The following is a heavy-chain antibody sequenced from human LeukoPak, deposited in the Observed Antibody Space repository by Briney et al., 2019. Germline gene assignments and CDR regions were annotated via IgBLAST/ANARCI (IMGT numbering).Heavy chain of an antibody. J-gene: IGHJ6*02. D-gene: IGHD6-13*01. CDR3: AKARVAAAGENYYYYGMDV. Sequence: GRSLRLSCAASGFTFSSYGMHWVRQAPGKGLEWVAVISYDGSNKYYADSVKGRFTISRDNSKSTLYLQMNSLRAEDTAVYYCAKARVAAAGENYYYYGMDVWGQGTTVTVSS. V-gene: IGHV3-30*18. CDR2: ISYDGSNK. CDR1: GFTFSSYG.